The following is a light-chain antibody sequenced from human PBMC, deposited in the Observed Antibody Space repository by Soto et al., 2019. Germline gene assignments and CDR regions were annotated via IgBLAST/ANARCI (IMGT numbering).Light chain of an antibody. Sequence: QSALTQPASVSGSPGQSITISCTGTSSDVGGYNYVSWYQQHPGKAPKLMIYDVSNRPSGVSNRFSDSKSGNTASLTISGLQAEDEADYYCSSYTSSSTQVFGTGTKLTV. CDR2: DVS. CDR3: SSYTSSSTQV. J-gene: IGLJ1*01. V-gene: IGLV2-14*01. CDR1: SSDVGGYNY.